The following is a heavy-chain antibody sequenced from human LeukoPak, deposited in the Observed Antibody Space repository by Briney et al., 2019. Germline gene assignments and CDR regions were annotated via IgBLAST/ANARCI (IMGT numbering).Heavy chain of an antibody. V-gene: IGHV1-69*06. J-gene: IGHJ6*03. CDR2: IIPIFGTA. CDR3: ARGGLTVTTYYYYYYMDV. D-gene: IGHD4-17*01. CDR1: GGTFTSYA. Sequence: RASVKVSCKASGGTFTSYAITWVRQAPGEGLEWMGGIIPIFGTANYAQKFQGRVTITADKSTSTAYMELSSLRFDDTAVYYCARGGLTVTTYYYYYYMDVWGKGTTVTVSS.